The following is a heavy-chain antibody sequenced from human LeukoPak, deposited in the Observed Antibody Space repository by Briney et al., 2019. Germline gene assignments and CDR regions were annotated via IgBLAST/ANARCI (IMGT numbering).Heavy chain of an antibody. CDR3: ATLIAAAGSYYFDY. J-gene: IGHJ4*02. D-gene: IGHD6-13*01. Sequence: GGSLRLSCAASGFTFSSYGMTWVRQAPGKGLEWVSAISGIGGSTYYADSVKGRFTISRDNSKNTRYLQMNSLRAEDPAVYYCATLIAAAGSYYFDYWGQGTLVTVSS. CDR2: ISGIGGST. CDR1: GFTFSSYG. V-gene: IGHV3-23*01.